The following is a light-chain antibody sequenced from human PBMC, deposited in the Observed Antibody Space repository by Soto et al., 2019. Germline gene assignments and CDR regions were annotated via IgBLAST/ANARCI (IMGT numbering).Light chain of an antibody. CDR2: WAS. CDR3: QQYESTPPT. V-gene: IGKV4-1*01. J-gene: IGKJ2*01. CDR1: QSVLYSSNNKNY. Sequence: DIVMTQSPDSLAVSLGERATINCKSSQSVLYSSNNKNYLAWYQQRPGQPPKLLIYWASTLESGVPDRFSGSGSGTDFTLTITSLHAEDVAVYYCQQYESTPPTFGQGTKLEIK.